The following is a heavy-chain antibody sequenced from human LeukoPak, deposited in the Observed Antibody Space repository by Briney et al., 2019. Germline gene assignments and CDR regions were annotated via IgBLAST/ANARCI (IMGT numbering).Heavy chain of an antibody. CDR2: IYYSGST. CDR1: GGSISSGGYY. CDR3: ARDDDCSSTSCQGPYGMDV. D-gene: IGHD2-2*01. Sequence: SETLSLTCTVSGGSISSGGYYWSWIRQHPGKGLEWIGYIYYSGSTYYNPSLKSRVTISVDTSKNQFSLKLSSVTAADTAVYYCARDDDCSSTSCQGPYGMDVWGQGTTVTVSS. V-gene: IGHV4-31*03. J-gene: IGHJ6*02.